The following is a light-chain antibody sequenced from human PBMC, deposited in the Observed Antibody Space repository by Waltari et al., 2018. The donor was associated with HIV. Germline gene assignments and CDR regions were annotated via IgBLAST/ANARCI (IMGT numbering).Light chain of an antibody. V-gene: IGKV1-6*01. CDR1: QGIGND. J-gene: IGKJ3*01. CDR3: LQDGSFPLT. CDR2: AAS. Sequence: AIQMTQSPSSLSASVGDRVTITCRASQGIGNDLGWYQQKSGRAPKVLIYAASSLQSGVPSRFSGSRSGTDFTLTISSLQPEDSATYYCLQDGSFPLTFGPGTKVD.